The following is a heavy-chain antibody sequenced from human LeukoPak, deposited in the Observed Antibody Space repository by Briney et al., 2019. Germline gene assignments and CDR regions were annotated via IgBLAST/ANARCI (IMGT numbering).Heavy chain of an antibody. CDR1: RLTFSSYS. J-gene: IGHJ4*02. D-gene: IGHD6-13*01. Sequence: GGSVRLSCASSRLTFSSYSMNWVRQAPGKGLEWVSSISSSSSYIYYADSVKGRFTISRDNDKNSLYLQMNSLRAEDTAVYYCARDRSESGIAAAGDDYWGQGTLVTVSS. CDR3: ARDRSESGIAAAGDDY. V-gene: IGHV3-21*01. CDR2: ISSSSSYI.